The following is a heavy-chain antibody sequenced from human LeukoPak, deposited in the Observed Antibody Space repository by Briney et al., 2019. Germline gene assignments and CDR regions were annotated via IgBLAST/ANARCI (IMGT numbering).Heavy chain of an antibody. D-gene: IGHD3-10*01. CDR3: AKDLPGPTMVRSASGFDY. CDR1: GFTFSSYW. Sequence: GGSLRLSCAASGFTFSSYWMSWVRQAPGKGLEWAANIKQDGSEKYYVDSVKGRFTISRDNAKNSLYLQMNSLRAEDTAVYYCAKDLPGPTMVRSASGFDYWGQGTLVTVSS. J-gene: IGHJ4*02. CDR2: IKQDGSEK. V-gene: IGHV3-7*01.